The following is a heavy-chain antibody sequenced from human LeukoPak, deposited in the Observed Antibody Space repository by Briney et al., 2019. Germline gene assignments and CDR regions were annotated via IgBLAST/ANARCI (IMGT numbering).Heavy chain of an antibody. V-gene: IGHV3-11*01. Sequence: GGSLRLSCAASGFTFSDYYMNWIRQAPGKGLEWVSYISSSGSTIYYADSVKGRFTISRDNSKSTLSLQMNSLRAEDTAIYYCATYRQVLLPFESWGQGTLVTVSS. CDR3: ATYRQVLLPFES. J-gene: IGHJ4*02. CDR2: ISSSGSTI. D-gene: IGHD2-8*02. CDR1: GFTFSDYY.